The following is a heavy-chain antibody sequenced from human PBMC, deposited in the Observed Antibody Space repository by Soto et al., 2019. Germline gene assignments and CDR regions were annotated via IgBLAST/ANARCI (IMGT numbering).Heavy chain of an antibody. CDR2: ISYTGTT. J-gene: IGHJ2*01. CDR1: SGSISSYY. CDR3: ARSPILYGGYDSWYFDL. V-gene: IGHV4-59*01. Sequence: QVQLQESGPGLVKPSETLSLTCAVSSGSISSYYWSWIRQSPGKGLEWIGYISYTGTTNYNPSLNSRVSFSVDTSKNQFSLKFSSVTAADTAVYYCARSPILYGGYDSWYFDLWGRGTLVTVAS. D-gene: IGHD4-17*01.